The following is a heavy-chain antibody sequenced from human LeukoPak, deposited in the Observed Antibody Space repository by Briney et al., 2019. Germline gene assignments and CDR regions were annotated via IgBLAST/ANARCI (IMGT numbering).Heavy chain of an antibody. CDR2: ITGGSTTI. J-gene: IGHJ4*02. D-gene: IGHD1-26*01. Sequence: GGSLRLSCAASGFTFRSYNMNWVRQAPGKGLEWVSYITGGSTTIYYADSVKGRFTISRDNARNSLYLQMNSLRAEDTAVYYCARDLREALNYWGQGTLVTVSS. CDR1: GFTFRSYN. CDR3: ARDLREALNY. V-gene: IGHV3-48*01.